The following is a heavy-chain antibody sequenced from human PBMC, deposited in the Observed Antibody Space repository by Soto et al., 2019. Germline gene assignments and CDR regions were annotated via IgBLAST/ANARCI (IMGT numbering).Heavy chain of an antibody. D-gene: IGHD6-13*01. CDR1: GYSLTELP. Sequence: ASVKVSCKVSGYSLTELPMHWVRQAPAKGLEWMGGFDPEDGETIYAQKFQGRVTMTEDTSTDTAYMELSSLRSEDTAVYYCARSRRGVSDSSSRKPPYDAFDIWGQGTMVTVSS. CDR2: FDPEDGET. CDR3: ARSRRGVSDSSSRKPPYDAFDI. J-gene: IGHJ3*02. V-gene: IGHV1-24*01.